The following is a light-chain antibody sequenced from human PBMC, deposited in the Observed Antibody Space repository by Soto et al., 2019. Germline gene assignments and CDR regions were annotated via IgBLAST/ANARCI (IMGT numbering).Light chain of an antibody. Sequence: AIQMTQSPSSLSASVGDRVTITCRASQGIRNDLGWYQQKPGKAPKLLIYGASNFQSGVPSRFSGTGSGTDFTLTVSNVQPEDFATYYCLQDYNYPRTFCQGTKVEIK. CDR2: GAS. J-gene: IGKJ1*01. CDR3: LQDYNYPRT. V-gene: IGKV1-6*01. CDR1: QGIRND.